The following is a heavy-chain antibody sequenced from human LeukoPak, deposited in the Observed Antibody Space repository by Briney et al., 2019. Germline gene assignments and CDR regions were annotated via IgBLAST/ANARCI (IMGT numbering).Heavy chain of an antibody. V-gene: IGHV3-23*01. CDR3: AKAEGSGNQPFDY. CDR2: TSGGGGST. Sequence: GGSLRLSCAASGFTFSSYAMSWVRQAPGKGLEWVSATSGGGGSTYYADSVKGRFTISRDNSKNTLYLHMNSLRAEDTAVYYCAKAEGSGNQPFDYWGQGTQVTVSS. D-gene: IGHD3-10*01. J-gene: IGHJ4*02. CDR1: GFTFSSYA.